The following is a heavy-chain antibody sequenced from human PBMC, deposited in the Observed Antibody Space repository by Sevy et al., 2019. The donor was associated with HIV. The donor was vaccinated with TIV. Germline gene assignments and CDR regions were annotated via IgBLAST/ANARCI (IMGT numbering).Heavy chain of an antibody. D-gene: IGHD1-1*01. V-gene: IGHV3-49*04. CDR3: TRWKGLQSIFDY. CDR1: GFTFGDYA. Sequence: GGSLRLSCTTSGFTFGDYAMNWVRQAPGKGLEWVAFLKSKADGGTVDHAASVRGRFTISRDDSKSIAYLQMNDLTTEDTGVYSCTRWKGLQSIFDYWGHGALVTVSS. CDR2: LKSKADGGTV. J-gene: IGHJ4*01.